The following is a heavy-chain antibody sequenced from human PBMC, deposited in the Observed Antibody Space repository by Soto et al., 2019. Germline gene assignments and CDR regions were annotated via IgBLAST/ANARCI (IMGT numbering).Heavy chain of an antibody. J-gene: IGHJ4*02. Sequence: QVQLVESGGGLVEPGGSLRLSCVASGFTFSDHYMTWIRQAPGKGLEWFSYISTSSSYTNYADSVKGRFTISRDNAMNSLYLQMNSLRAEDTAVYYCARLRLTGYFDYWGQGTLVTVSS. CDR1: GFTFSDHY. V-gene: IGHV3-11*05. CDR3: ARLRLTGYFDY. CDR2: ISTSSSYT.